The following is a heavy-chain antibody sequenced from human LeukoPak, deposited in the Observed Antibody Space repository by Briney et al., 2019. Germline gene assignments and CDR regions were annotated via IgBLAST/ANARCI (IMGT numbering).Heavy chain of an antibody. J-gene: IGHJ6*02. CDR1: GFTFSSYA. V-gene: IGHV3-30-3*01. CDR3: ARVKCSGGSCYSYYYYGMDV. CDR2: TSYDGSNK. D-gene: IGHD2-15*01. Sequence: GGSLRLSCAASGFTFSSYAMHWVRQAPGKGREWVAVTSYDGSNKYYADSVKGRFTISRDNSKNTLYLQMNSLRAEDTAVYYCARVKCSGGSCYSYYYYGMDVWGQGTTVTVSS.